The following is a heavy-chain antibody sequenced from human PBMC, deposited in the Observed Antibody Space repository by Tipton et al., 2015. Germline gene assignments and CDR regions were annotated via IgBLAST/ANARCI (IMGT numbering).Heavy chain of an antibody. CDR2: IWYDGSSE. J-gene: IGHJ4*02. CDR3: ARGYTDFDY. V-gene: IGHV3-33*01. CDR1: GFTFSSYA. Sequence: SLRLSCAESGFTFSSYAMHWVRQAPGKGLEWVAVIWYDGSSEYYSDSVKGRFAISRDNSKNSLYLQMNSLRAEDTAVYYCARGYTDFDYWGQGTLVTVSS. D-gene: IGHD5-24*01.